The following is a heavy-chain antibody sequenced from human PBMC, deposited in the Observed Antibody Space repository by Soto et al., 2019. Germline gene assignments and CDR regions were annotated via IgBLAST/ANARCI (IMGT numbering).Heavy chain of an antibody. CDR2: ISGGGGDT. Sequence: GGSLRLSCAASRFTFSTYVMSWVRQAPGKGLEWVSGISGGGGDTSYADSVRGRFTCSRDNSKNTLYLQMNSLRAEDTALYYCAKSLFGGPDIWGQGTMVTVSS. CDR3: AKSLFGGPDI. D-gene: IGHD2-15*01. V-gene: IGHV3-23*01. CDR1: RFTFSTYV. J-gene: IGHJ3*02.